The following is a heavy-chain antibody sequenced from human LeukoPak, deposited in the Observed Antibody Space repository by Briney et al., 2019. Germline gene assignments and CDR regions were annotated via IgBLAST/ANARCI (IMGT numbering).Heavy chain of an antibody. CDR1: GYTFTGHY. J-gene: IGHJ4*02. Sequence: ASVKLCCKAAGYTFTGHYMHWVRHAPGQGLESMGGINPNSGDTNYAQTVQGRVTMTRATSISTAYMELRRLSFDDTALYYCAREAVIRGIIITTFDYWGQGTLVTVSS. D-gene: IGHD3-10*01. V-gene: IGHV1-2*02. CDR3: AREAVIRGIIITTFDY. CDR2: INPNSGDT.